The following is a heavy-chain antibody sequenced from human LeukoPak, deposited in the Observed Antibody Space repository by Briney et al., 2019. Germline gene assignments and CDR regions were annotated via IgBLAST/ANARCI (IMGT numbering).Heavy chain of an antibody. V-gene: IGHV3-23*01. CDR2: ISGSGGST. CDR3: AKGDLDYDILTGYPFDY. CDR1: GFTFSSYA. Sequence: GGSLRLSCAASGFTFSSYAMSWVRQAPGKGLEWVSAISGSGGSTYCADSVKGRFTISRDNSKNTLYLQMNSLRAEDTAVYYCAKGDLDYDILTGYPFDYWGQGTLVTVSS. J-gene: IGHJ4*02. D-gene: IGHD3-9*01.